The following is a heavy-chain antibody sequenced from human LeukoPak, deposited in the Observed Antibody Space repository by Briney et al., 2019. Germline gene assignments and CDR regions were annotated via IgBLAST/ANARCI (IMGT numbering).Heavy chain of an antibody. V-gene: IGHV4-39*07. CDR1: GGSISSYY. CDR2: IYYSGST. CDR3: ARDQANFYPTVGWFDP. D-gene: IGHD2/OR15-2a*01. J-gene: IGHJ5*02. Sequence: SETLSLTCTVSGGSISSYYWGWIRQPPGKGLEWIGSIYYSGSTYYNPSLKSRVTISVDTSKNQFSLKLSSVTAADTAVYYCARDQANFYPTVGWFDPWGQGTLVTASS.